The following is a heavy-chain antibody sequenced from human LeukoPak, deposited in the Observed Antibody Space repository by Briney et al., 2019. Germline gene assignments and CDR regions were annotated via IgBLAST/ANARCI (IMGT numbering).Heavy chain of an antibody. D-gene: IGHD3-22*01. CDR1: GFTFTSYD. V-gene: IGHV1-8*01. J-gene: IGHJ4*02. Sequence: ASVKVSCKASGFTFTSYDINWVRQATGQGLEWMGWMNPNSGNTGYAQKFQGRVTMTRNTSISTAYMELSSLRSEDTAVYYCALNGHYYDSSGYFNWGQGTLVTVSS. CDR3: ALNGHYYDSSGYFN. CDR2: MNPNSGNT.